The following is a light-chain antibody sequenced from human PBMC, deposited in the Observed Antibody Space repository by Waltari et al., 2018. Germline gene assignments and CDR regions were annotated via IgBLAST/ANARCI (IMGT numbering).Light chain of an antibody. Sequence: EFVLTQSPATLSLSPGERATLSCRASQSVSSYLAWYQQKPGQAPRLLIYDASNRATGIPARFSGSGSGTDFTLTISSLGPEDFAVYYCQQRSNWPYTFGQGTKLEIK. CDR1: QSVSSY. CDR2: DAS. V-gene: IGKV3-11*01. J-gene: IGKJ2*01. CDR3: QQRSNWPYT.